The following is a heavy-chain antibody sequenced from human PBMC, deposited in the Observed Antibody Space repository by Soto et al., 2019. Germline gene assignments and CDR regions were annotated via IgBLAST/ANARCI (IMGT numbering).Heavy chain of an antibody. V-gene: IGHV4-30-2*01. D-gene: IGHD4-17*01. Sequence: QLQLQESGSGLVKPSQTLSLTCAVSGGSISSGGYSWSWIRQPPGKGLEWIGYIYHSGSTYYNPSLKGRVTISVDRSKNQFSLKLSSVTAADTAVYYCAIHYGAYGMDVWGQGTTVTVSS. CDR2: IYHSGST. CDR3: AIHYGAYGMDV. CDR1: GGSISSGGYS. J-gene: IGHJ6*02.